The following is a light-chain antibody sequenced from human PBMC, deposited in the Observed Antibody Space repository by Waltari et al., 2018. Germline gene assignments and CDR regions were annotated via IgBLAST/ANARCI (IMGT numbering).Light chain of an antibody. CDR3: QQRSNWQGLT. V-gene: IGKV3-11*01. J-gene: IGKJ4*01. CDR2: DAS. CDR1: QSVSSY. Sequence: EIVLTQSPATLSLSPGERATLSCRASQSVSSYLAWYQPKPGQAPRLLIYDASNRATGIPARFSGSGSGTDFTLTISSLEPEDFAVYYCQQRSNWQGLTFGGGTKVEIK.